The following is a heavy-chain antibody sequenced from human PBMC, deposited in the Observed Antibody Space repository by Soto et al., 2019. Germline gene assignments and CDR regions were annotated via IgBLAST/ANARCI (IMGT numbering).Heavy chain of an antibody. J-gene: IGHJ6*02. D-gene: IGHD2-15*01. CDR1: GFTFNNYA. V-gene: IGHV3-23*01. Sequence: SLRLSCAASGFTFNNYALSWVRQPPGKGLEWISTISDSGSTYYADSVKGRFIISRDNAKNTVYLQMHSLRDEDTARYFCANKRWDVYSDNGSRYSHYGMVFWGQGTTVTV. CDR3: ANKRWDVYSDNGSRYSHYGMVF. CDR2: ISDSGST.